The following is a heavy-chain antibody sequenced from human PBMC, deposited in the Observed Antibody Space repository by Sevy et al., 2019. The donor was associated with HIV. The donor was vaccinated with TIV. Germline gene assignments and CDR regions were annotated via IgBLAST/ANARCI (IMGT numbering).Heavy chain of an antibody. CDR2: VNGRGGST. CDR3: AKEGGYDPGYYFDY. CDR1: RFTFSSYA. Sequence: GGSLRLSCAASRFTFSSYAMSWVRQAPGKGLEWVSAVNGRGGSTCYADSVKGRFTISRDNSKNTLYLQMNSLKAEDTAAYYCAKEGGYDPGYYFDYWGQGTLVTVSS. D-gene: IGHD3-3*01. V-gene: IGHV3-23*01. J-gene: IGHJ4*02.